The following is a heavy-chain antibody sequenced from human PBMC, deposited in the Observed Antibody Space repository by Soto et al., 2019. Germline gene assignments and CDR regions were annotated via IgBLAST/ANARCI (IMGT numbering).Heavy chain of an antibody. J-gene: IGHJ4*02. CDR3: ARDYYYGSGSYFLHDY. Sequence: QVQLVESGGGLVKPGGSLRLSCAASGFTFNDYSMSWIRQAPGKGLEWVSYISSYGSTIYYADSVKGRFTISRDNAKNSLYLQMNSLRAEDTAVYYCARDYYYGSGSYFLHDYWGQGTLVTVSS. CDR1: GFTFNDYS. D-gene: IGHD3-10*01. CDR2: ISSYGSTI. V-gene: IGHV3-11*01.